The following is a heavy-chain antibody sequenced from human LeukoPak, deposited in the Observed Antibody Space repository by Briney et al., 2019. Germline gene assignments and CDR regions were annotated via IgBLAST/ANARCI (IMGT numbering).Heavy chain of an antibody. CDR2: VSHSGST. Sequence: SETLSLTCAVHDGSFRGYYWAWIRQSPEKGLEWIGEVSHSGSTNYNSSLESRVTISVDTAKNQFSLNLNSVTAADTGVYFCARKYCSATSCSYGFDIWGQGTMVTVSS. D-gene: IGHD2-2*01. J-gene: IGHJ3*02. CDR1: DGSFRGYY. CDR3: ARKYCSATSCSYGFDI. V-gene: IGHV4-34*01.